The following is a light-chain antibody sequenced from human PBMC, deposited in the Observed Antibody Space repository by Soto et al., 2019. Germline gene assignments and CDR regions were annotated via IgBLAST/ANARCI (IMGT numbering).Light chain of an antibody. Sequence: DIQMTQSPSSLSASVGDRVTITCRASQTIAIYLNWYQHKPGKAPKLLIYAASSLQSGVPSRFSRSGSGTDFVITIDSLQPEDFATYYCQQSYTMPFTFGPGTNGASK. CDR2: AAS. V-gene: IGKV1-39*01. CDR1: QTIAIY. J-gene: IGKJ3*01. CDR3: QQSYTMPFT.